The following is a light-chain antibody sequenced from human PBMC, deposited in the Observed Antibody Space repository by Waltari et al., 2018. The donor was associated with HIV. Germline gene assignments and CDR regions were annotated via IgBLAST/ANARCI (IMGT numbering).Light chain of an antibody. CDR3: EHYNNWRGPFT. J-gene: IGKJ3*01. CDR2: GAS. V-gene: IGKV3-15*01. Sequence: DIVMTQSPATLSVSPGGRATLSCSASQSVSCNLAWYQHNPGQAPRLLISGASTRSSVMPARFIGSGSATAVTLTISSLQSEDFAVYYCEHYNNWRGPFTFGPGTKLDIK. CDR1: QSVSCN.